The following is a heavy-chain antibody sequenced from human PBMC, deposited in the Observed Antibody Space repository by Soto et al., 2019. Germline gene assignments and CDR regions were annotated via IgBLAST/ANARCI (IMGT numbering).Heavy chain of an antibody. CDR2: TYYSGST. D-gene: IGHD3-10*01. J-gene: IGHJ4*02. CDR3: ARSANPLVYFDY. CDR1: GASISSSDYY. Sequence: PSETLSLTCTVSGASISSSDYYWSWIRQHPGKGLEWIGYTYYSGSTYSNPSLRSRATISIDTSENQFSLKLSSVTAADTAVYYCARSANPLVYFDYWGQGTLVTVS. V-gene: IGHV4-31*03.